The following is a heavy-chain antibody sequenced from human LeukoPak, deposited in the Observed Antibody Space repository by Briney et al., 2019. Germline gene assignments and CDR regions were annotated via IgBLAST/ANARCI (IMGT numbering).Heavy chain of an antibody. Sequence: GGSLRLSCAASGFTFSSYAMSWVRQAPGKGLEWVSAISGSGGSTYYADSVKGRFTISRDNSKNTLYLQMNSLRAEDTAVYYCAKGRPYYYDSSGYLHDAFDIWGQGTMVTVSS. J-gene: IGHJ3*02. CDR1: GFTFSSYA. CDR2: ISGSGGST. CDR3: AKGRPYYYDSSGYLHDAFDI. D-gene: IGHD3-22*01. V-gene: IGHV3-23*01.